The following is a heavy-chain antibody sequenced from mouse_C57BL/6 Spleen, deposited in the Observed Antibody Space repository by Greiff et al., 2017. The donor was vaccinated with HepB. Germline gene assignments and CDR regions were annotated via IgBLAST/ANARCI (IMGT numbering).Heavy chain of an antibody. J-gene: IGHJ4*01. Sequence: EVKVEESGGGLVKPGGSLKLSCAASGFTFSSYAMSWVRQTPEKRLEWVATISDGGSYTYYPDNVKGRFTISRDNAKNNLYLQMSHLKSEDTAMYYCARVGGYDGAMDYWGQGTSVTVSS. CDR3: ARVGGYDGAMDY. D-gene: IGHD2-2*01. CDR2: ISDGGSYT. CDR1: GFTFSSYA. V-gene: IGHV5-4*03.